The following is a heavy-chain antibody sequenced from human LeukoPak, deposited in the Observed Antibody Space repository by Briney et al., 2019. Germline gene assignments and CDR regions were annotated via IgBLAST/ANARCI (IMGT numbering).Heavy chain of an antibody. D-gene: IGHD3-16*01. CDR3: ARDLMTTPTWDFDY. CDR2: INPNSGTT. V-gene: IGHV1-2*02. CDR1: RYIFTSYC. J-gene: IGHJ4*02. Sequence: ASVKVSCKASRYIFTSYCIHWVRQAPGQGLEWMGWINPNSGTTNYAQKFQGRVTVTRDTSISTAYMELSRLESDDTAVYYCARDLMTTPTWDFDYWGQGTLVTVAS.